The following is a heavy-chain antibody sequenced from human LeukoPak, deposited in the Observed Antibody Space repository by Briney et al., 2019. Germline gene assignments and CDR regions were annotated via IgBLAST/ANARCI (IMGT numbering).Heavy chain of an antibody. CDR1: GGTFSSYA. V-gene: IGHV1-69*13. CDR2: IIPIFGTA. CDR3: ASGTAMVRGYFDY. Sequence: GASVKVSCKASGGTFSSYAISWVRQAPGQGLEWMGGIIPIFGTANYAQKFQGRVTITADESTSTAYMELSSLRSEDTAVYYCASGTAMVRGYFDYWGQGTLVTVSS. J-gene: IGHJ4*02. D-gene: IGHD3-10*01.